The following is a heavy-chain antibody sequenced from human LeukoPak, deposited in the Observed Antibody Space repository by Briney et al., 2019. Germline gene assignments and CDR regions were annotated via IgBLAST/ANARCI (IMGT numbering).Heavy chain of an antibody. CDR2: ISYHGSDK. J-gene: IGHJ3*02. D-gene: IGHD1-20*01. CDR1: GFIFSNYA. V-gene: IGHV3-30*04. CDR3: ARVPPYNSI. Sequence: GSLRLSCAASGFIFSNYAMHWVRQAPGKGLDWVTVISYHGSDKFYADSVKGRFTISRDSSRNTLSLQMNSLRAEDTAVYYCARVPPYNSIWGQGTMVTVSS.